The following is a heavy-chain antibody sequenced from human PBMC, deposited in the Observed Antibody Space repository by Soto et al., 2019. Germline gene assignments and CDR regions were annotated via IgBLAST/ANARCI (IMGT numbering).Heavy chain of an antibody. J-gene: IGHJ4*02. CDR1: GGSISSGDFY. Sequence: SETLSLTCTVSGGSISSGDFYWSWIRQPPGKGLEVIVNIYYSGSTYYNPSLRSRAIMSVDTSQNKFSLKLSSLPAAPTAVYFCARADAFRDRFDYCGQGARVTVPS. CDR2: IYYSGST. D-gene: IGHD2-2*01. CDR3: ARADAFRDRFDY. V-gene: IGHV4-30-4*01.